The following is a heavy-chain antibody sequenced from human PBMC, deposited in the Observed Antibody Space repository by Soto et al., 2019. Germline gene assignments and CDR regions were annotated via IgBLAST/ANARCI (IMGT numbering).Heavy chain of an antibody. CDR1: GFTFSSYS. CDR3: ARDPACGAHCYSDASDV. V-gene: IGHV3-30-3*01. J-gene: IGHJ3*01. CDR2: ISYDGGNK. D-gene: IGHD2-21*02. Sequence: QVQLVESGGGVVQPGRSLRLSCAASGFTFSSYSMHWVRQAPGKGLEWVAVISYDGGNKYYADSVKGRFTISRDNSQITLYLLMNSLRAVDTAVYYCARDPACGAHCYSDASDVCGQGTMVTVSS.